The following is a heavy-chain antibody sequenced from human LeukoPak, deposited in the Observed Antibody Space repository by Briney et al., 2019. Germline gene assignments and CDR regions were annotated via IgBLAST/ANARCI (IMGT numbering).Heavy chain of an antibody. J-gene: IGHJ4*02. CDR3: ARGNPQLAY. V-gene: IGHV4-59*01. CDR2: IYYSGST. CDR1: GGSISSYY. Sequence: SETLSLTCTVSGGSISSYYWSWIRQPPGKGLEWIGYIYYSGSTNYNPSLKSRVTISVDTSKNQFSLKLSSVTAADTAVYYCARGNPQLAYWGQGTLVTVSS.